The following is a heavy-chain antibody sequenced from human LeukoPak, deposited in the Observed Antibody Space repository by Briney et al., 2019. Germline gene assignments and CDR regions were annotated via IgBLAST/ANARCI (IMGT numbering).Heavy chain of an antibody. CDR3: ARVYGTDAFDI. V-gene: IGHV4-59*01. D-gene: IGHD3-10*01. J-gene: IGHJ3*02. Sequence: SETLSLTCTVSGGSISSYYWSWIRQPPGKGLEWIGYIYYSGSTNYNPSLKSRVTISVDTSKNQLSLKLSSVTAADTAVYYCARVYGTDAFDIWGQGTMVTVSS. CDR1: GGSISSYY. CDR2: IYYSGST.